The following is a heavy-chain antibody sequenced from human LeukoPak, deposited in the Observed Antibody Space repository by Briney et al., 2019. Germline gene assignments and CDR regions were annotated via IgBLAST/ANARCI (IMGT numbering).Heavy chain of an antibody. CDR1: GFLVNANH. J-gene: IGHJ4*02. CDR3: ARDKVVGATHFDY. V-gene: IGHV3-66*01. D-gene: IGHD1-26*01. CDR2: IYSSDYI. Sequence: PGGSLRLSCAASGFLVNANHMNWVRQAPGKGLEWVSIIYSSDYIYYADSVKGRFTISRDNSKNTLYLQMNSLRAEDTAVYYCARDKVVGATHFDYWGQGTLVTVSS.